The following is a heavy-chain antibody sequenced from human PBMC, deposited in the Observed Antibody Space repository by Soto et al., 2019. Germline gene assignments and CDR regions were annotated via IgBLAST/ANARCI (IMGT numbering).Heavy chain of an antibody. D-gene: IGHD2-21*02. CDR3: ARAGFYGLYDAFDI. V-gene: IGHV4-34*01. J-gene: IGHJ3*02. Sequence: QVQLQQWGAGLLKPSETLSLSCAVYGGTLSGYYWSWIRQPPGKGLEWIGEINSSGSTNYNPSLTSGVTISVDTSKNQFSLKLSSVTAADTAVYYCARAGFYGLYDAFDIWGQGTMVTVSS. CDR1: GGTLSGYY. CDR2: INSSGST.